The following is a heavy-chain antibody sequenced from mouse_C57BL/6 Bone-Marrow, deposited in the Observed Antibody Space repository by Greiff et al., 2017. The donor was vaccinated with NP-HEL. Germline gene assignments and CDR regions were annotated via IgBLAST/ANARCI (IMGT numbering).Heavy chain of an antibody. V-gene: IGHV1-80*01. Sequence: QVQLQQSGAELVKPGASVKISCKASGYAFSSYWMNWVKQRPGKGLEWIGQIYPGDGDTNYNGKFKGKATLTADKSSSTAYMQLSSLTSEDSAVYFCAASTVVPYWYFDVWGTGTTVTVSS. J-gene: IGHJ1*03. CDR3: AASTVVPYWYFDV. D-gene: IGHD1-1*01. CDR1: GYAFSSYW. CDR2: IYPGDGDT.